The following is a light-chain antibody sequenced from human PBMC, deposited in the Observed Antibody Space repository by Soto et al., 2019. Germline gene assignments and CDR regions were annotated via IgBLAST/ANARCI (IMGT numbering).Light chain of an antibody. CDR2: GAS. CDR3: QQYGSSST. Sequence: IVLTQSPGTLSLSPGERATLSCRASQTISSSSLAWYQQKGGQAPRLLIYGASSRATGIPDRFSGSGSGTHFTLTISRLEPDDFAVYYCQQYGSSSTFGQGTRLEIK. J-gene: IGKJ5*01. V-gene: IGKV3-20*01. CDR1: QTISSSS.